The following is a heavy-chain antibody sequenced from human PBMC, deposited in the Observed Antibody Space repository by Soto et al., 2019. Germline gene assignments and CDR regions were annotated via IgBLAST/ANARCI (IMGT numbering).Heavy chain of an antibody. V-gene: IGHV4-4*07. CDR1: GGSISDYY. CDR2: IYTTGST. Sequence: SETLSLTCTVSGGSISDYYWSWIRQPAGKGLERIGRIYTTGSTNYNPSLKSRVTMSVDTSKNQFSLKLSSVTAADTAVYYCARVRDVASSGTRDLNWLDPWGQGTLVTVSS. D-gene: IGHD6-13*01. CDR3: ARVRDVASSGTRDLNWLDP. J-gene: IGHJ5*02.